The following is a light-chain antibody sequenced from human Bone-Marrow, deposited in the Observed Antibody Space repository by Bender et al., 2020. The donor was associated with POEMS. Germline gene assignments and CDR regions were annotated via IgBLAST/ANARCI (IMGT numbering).Light chain of an antibody. Sequence: SSVLTQPPSVSVAPGQTARITCGRNKIGTKSVHWYQQKPGQAPVMVVYDDSDRPSGIPERFSGSKSGNTASLTISGLQAEDEADYYCSSYTSSDTYVFGTGTKVTVL. J-gene: IGLJ1*01. V-gene: IGLV3-21*02. CDR3: SSYTSSDTYV. CDR2: DDS. CDR1: KIGTKS.